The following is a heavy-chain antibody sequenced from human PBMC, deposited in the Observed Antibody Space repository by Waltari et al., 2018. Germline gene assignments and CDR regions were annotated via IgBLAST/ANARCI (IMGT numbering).Heavy chain of an antibody. V-gene: IGHV4-39*07. CDR1: GGSISSSSYY. CDR3: ARSHRYGYFWFDP. J-gene: IGHJ5*02. Sequence: QLQLQESGPGLVKPSETLSLTCTVSGGSISSSSYYWGWIRQPPGKGLEWIGSIYYSGSTYYNPSLKSRVTISVDTSKNQFSLKLSSVTAADTAVYYCARSHRYGYFWFDPWGQGTLVTVSS. D-gene: IGHD5-18*01. CDR2: IYYSGST.